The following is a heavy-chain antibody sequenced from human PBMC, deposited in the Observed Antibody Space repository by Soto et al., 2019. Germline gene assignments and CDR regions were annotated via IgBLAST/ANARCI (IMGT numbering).Heavy chain of an antibody. CDR1: GFTFNTYG. D-gene: IGHD1-26*01. CDR2: ITYDGSNK. V-gene: IGHV3-30*18. J-gene: IGHJ6*02. CDR3: AKPPGEEGAYGMDV. Sequence: QVQLVESVGGVVQPGRSLRLSCAASGFTFNTYGMHWVRQAPGKGLEWVAVITYDGSNKDYADSVKGRFTISRDNSKDTLYLQMNSLRADDTAVYYCAKPPGEEGAYGMDVWGQGTTVTVSS.